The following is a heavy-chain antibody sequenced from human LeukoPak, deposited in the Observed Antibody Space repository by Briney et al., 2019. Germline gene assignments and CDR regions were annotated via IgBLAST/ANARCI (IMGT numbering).Heavy chain of an antibody. CDR1: GFTFSSYE. J-gene: IGHJ4*02. CDR3: ARDSSSGWYGFDY. D-gene: IGHD6-19*01. V-gene: IGHV3-21*01. Sequence: GGSLRLSCAASGFTFSSYEMNWVRQAPGKGLEWVSSISSSSSYIYYADSVKGRFTISRDNAKNSLYLQMNSLRAEDTAVYYCARDSSSGWYGFDYWGQGTLVTVSS. CDR2: ISSSSSYI.